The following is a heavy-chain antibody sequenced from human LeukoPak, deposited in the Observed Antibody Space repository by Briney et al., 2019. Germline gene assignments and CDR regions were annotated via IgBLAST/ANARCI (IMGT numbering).Heavy chain of an antibody. CDR2: FDPKDGET. Sequence: ASVKVSCKVSRGTFNNYLFSWVRQAPGQGLEWMGGFDPKDGETIYAQKFQGRVTMTEDTSTDTAYMELSSLRSEDTAVYYCATGPLKIITAAEDWGQGTLVTVSS. CDR3: ATGPLKIITAAED. J-gene: IGHJ4*02. CDR1: RGTFNNYL. D-gene: IGHD6-13*01. V-gene: IGHV1-24*01.